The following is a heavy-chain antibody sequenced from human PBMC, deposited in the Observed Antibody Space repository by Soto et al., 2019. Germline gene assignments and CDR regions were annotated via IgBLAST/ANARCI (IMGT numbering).Heavy chain of an antibody. CDR2: INTDGSYT. CDR1: GFTFSTYW. D-gene: IGHD6-19*01. Sequence: EVQLVESGGDLGQPGGSLRLSCAASGFTFSTYWMHWVRQVPGKGLVWVSRINTDGSYTSYADSVKGRFTISRDNAKNTLYLQMNSLRAEDTAVYYCARVKPYSSGWYYFEYWGQGTLVTVSS. J-gene: IGHJ4*02. V-gene: IGHV3-74*01. CDR3: ARVKPYSSGWYYFEY.